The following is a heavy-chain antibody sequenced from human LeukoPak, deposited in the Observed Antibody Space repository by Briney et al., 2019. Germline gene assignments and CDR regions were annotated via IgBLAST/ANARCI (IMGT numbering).Heavy chain of an antibody. CDR1: GFTFSSYA. D-gene: IGHD3-10*01. CDR3: ATVSASYYGSGSYHLDY. V-gene: IGHV3-23*01. CDR2: ISGRGGST. Sequence: GGSLRLSCAASGFTFSSYAMSWVRQAPGKGLVWVSGISGRGGSTYYADSVKGRFTISRDNSNNTLYLQMNSLRAEDTAVYYCATVSASYYGSGSYHLDYWGQGTLVTVSS. J-gene: IGHJ4*02.